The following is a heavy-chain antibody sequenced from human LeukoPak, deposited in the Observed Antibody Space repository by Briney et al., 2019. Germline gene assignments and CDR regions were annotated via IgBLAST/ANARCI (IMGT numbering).Heavy chain of an antibody. J-gene: IGHJ4*02. CDR1: GGTVSSYT. CDR2: IITIFGTA. Sequence: SVKLSCKASGGTVSSYTISWVRQAPGQGLEWMGGIITIFGTANYAQKFQGRVTITADESTSTAYMELSSLRSEDTAVYYCASRSRTHYVRFDYWGQGTLVTVSS. D-gene: IGHD3-16*01. CDR3: ASRSRTHYVRFDY. V-gene: IGHV1-69*13.